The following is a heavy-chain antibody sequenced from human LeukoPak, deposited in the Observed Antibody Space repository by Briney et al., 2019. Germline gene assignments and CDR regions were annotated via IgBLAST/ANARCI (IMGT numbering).Heavy chain of an antibody. Sequence: GGSLRLSCAASGFTFSSYAMHWVRQAPGKGLEWVAVISYDGSNKYYADSVKGRFTISRDNSKNTLYLQMNSLRAEDTAVYYCARAACGGDCYEGHWFDPWGQGTLVTVSS. V-gene: IGHV3-30*04. J-gene: IGHJ5*02. CDR2: ISYDGSNK. D-gene: IGHD2-21*02. CDR1: GFTFSSYA. CDR3: ARAACGGDCYEGHWFDP.